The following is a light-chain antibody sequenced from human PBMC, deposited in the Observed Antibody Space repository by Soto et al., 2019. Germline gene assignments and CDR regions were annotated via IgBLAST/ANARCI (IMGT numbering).Light chain of an antibody. Sequence: QSALTQPASVSGSPGQSITISCTGTSSEVGGYNYVSWYQQHPGKAPKLMIYDVTNRPSGVSSRFSGSKSGNTASLTISGLQAEDEADYYCSSYTRSSPYVVFGGGTKLTVL. CDR2: DVT. V-gene: IGLV2-14*01. CDR1: SSEVGGYNY. J-gene: IGLJ2*01. CDR3: SSYTRSSPYVV.